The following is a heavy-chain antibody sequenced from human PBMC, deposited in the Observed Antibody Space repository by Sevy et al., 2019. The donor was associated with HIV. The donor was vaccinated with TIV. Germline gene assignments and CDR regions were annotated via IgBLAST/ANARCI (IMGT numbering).Heavy chain of an antibody. Sequence: GGSLRLSCAASGFTFSSYAMHWVRQAPGKGLEWVAVISYDGSNKYYADSVKGRFTISRYNSKNTLYLQMNSLRAEDTAVYYCARDGRQIFGVVISYYMDVWGKGTTVTVSS. D-gene: IGHD3-3*01. CDR3: ARDGRQIFGVVISYYMDV. J-gene: IGHJ6*03. CDR2: ISYDGSNK. V-gene: IGHV3-30-3*01. CDR1: GFTFSSYA.